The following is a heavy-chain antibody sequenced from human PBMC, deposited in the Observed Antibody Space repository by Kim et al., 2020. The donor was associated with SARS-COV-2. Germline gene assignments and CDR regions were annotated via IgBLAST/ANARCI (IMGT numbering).Heavy chain of an antibody. CDR1: GGSFSGYY. Sequence: SETLSLTCAVYGGSFSGYYWSWIRQPPGKGLEWIGEINHSGSTNYNPSLKSRVTISVDTSKNQFSLKLSSVTAADTAVYYCARSPRGYSYGNWFDPWGQGTLVTVSS. V-gene: IGHV4-34*01. CDR2: INHSGST. D-gene: IGHD5-18*01. CDR3: ARSPRGYSYGNWFDP. J-gene: IGHJ5*02.